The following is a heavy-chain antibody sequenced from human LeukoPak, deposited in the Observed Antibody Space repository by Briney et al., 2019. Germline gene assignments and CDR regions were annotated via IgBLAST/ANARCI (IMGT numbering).Heavy chain of an antibody. CDR3: ARSPPATIFDY. Sequence: GGSLRLSCAASGFTFSSYAMTWVRQAPGKGLEWVAGISGSGGSTYYADSVTGRFTISRDNSKYTLYLKMNTLTAEDTAVYSCARSPPATIFDYWGQGTLVTVSS. CDR1: GFTFSSYA. D-gene: IGHD2-2*01. CDR2: ISGSGGST. J-gene: IGHJ4*02. V-gene: IGHV3-23*01.